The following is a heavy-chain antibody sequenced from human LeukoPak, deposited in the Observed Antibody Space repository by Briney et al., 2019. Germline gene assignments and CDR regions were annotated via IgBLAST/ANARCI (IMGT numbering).Heavy chain of an antibody. CDR1: GFTVSSNY. Sequence: PGGSLRLSCAASGFTVSSNYMSWVRQAPGKGLEWVSVIYSGGTTYYADSVKGRFTISRDNSKNTLYLQMNSLRAEDTAVYYCASLADWGSPFDYWGQGTLVTVSS. CDR2: IYSGGTT. J-gene: IGHJ4*02. V-gene: IGHV3-53*05. CDR3: ASLADWGSPFDY. D-gene: IGHD7-27*01.